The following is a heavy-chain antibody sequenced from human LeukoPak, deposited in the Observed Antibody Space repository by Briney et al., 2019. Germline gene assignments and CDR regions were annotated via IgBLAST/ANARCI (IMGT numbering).Heavy chain of an antibody. V-gene: IGHV4-39*07. CDR2: IDYSGVT. D-gene: IGHD2-2*01. CDR1: GGSISTISYY. Sequence: PSETRSLTCTVSGGSISTISYYWGWIRQPPGKGLDCIGNIDYSGVTYYNPSLKSRGTISVDTSKNQFSLKLSSVTAADTAVYYCARTTEGYCSSASCFGFSYSYYMDVWGKGTTVTISS. CDR3: ARTTEGYCSSASCFGFSYSYYMDV. J-gene: IGHJ6*03.